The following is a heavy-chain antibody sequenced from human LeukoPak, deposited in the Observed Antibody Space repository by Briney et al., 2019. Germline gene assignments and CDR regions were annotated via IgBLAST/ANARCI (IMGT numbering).Heavy chain of an antibody. D-gene: IGHD3-10*01. J-gene: IGHJ4*02. CDR2: INPSGGST. V-gene: IGHV1-46*01. CDR3: ARGHYGSGSYYNPPLQNDY. Sequence: ASVKVSCKASGYTFTSYYMHWVRQAPGQGLEWMGIINPSGGSTSYAQKFQGRVTMTRDMSTSTVYMELSSLRSEDTAVYYCARGHYGSGSYYNPPLQNDYWGQGTLVTVSS. CDR1: GYTFTSYY.